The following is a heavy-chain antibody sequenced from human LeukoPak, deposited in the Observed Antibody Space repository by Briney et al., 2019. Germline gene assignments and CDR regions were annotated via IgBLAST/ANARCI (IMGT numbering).Heavy chain of an antibody. CDR1: GLPFSHSG. J-gene: IGHJ4*02. CDR2: IRYDGSNK. CDR3: FGITVTDVPY. D-gene: IGHD1-7*01. Sequence: PGGSLRLSCAASGLPFSHSGMHWVRQAPGKGLEWVAFIRYDGSNKYYADSVKGRFTISRDNSKNALYLQMNSLRSEDTAVYYCFGITVTDVPYWGQGTLVTASS. V-gene: IGHV3-30*02.